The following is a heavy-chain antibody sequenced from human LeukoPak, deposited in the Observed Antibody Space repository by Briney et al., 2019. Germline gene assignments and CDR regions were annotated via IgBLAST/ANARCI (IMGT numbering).Heavy chain of an antibody. CDR3: TTDFLAVTVTVGR. Sequence: PGGSLRLSCAASGFTFSNAWMNWVRQAPGKGLEWVGRIKSKTDGGTTDYAAPVKGRFSISRDDSKNTLYLQMNSLKTEDTAVYYCTTDFLAVTVTVGRWGQGTLVTVSS. CDR2: IKSKTDGGTT. D-gene: IGHD2-21*02. V-gene: IGHV3-15*07. J-gene: IGHJ4*02. CDR1: GFTFSNAW.